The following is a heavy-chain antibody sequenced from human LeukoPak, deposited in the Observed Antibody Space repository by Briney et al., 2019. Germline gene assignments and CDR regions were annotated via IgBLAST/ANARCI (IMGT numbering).Heavy chain of an antibody. Sequence: ASVRVSCRVSGYTVTEISIHWVRQSPGKGLEWMGGLDGENDQKVYAQQFQDRVTMSEDTSTDTAYMELSNLQSEDTAVYFCADFYTTSGFFYWGQGTLVTVSS. CDR3: ADFYTTSGFFY. CDR1: GYTVTEIS. CDR2: LDGENDQK. J-gene: IGHJ4*02. D-gene: IGHD3-3*01. V-gene: IGHV1-24*01.